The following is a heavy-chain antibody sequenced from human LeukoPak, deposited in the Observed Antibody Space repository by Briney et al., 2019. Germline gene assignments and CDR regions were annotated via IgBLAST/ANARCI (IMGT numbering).Heavy chain of an antibody. J-gene: IGHJ2*01. CDR1: GDSVSSSSAT. D-gene: IGHD2-15*01. V-gene: IGHV6-1*01. CDR3: ARDPSGGFRWYFDL. Sequence: SQTLSLTCAISGDSVSSSSATWNWIRQSPSRGLEWLGRTYYKSKWYNDYAVSVKSRITISPDTSRNQFSLQLNPATPEDTAVYYCARDPSGGFRWYFDLWGRGTLVTVSS. CDR2: TYYKSKWYN.